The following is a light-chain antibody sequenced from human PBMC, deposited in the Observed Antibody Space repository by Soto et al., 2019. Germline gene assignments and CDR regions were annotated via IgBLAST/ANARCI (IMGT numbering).Light chain of an antibody. V-gene: IGLV2-14*01. CDR1: RSDIGDSNF. Sequence: QSVLTPPASVSGSPGQSVTISCTGPRSDIGDSNFISWYQHSPGKAPRLLISEVNNRPSGISRRFSGSKAGNTASLTISGLLDDDEGDYFCASFRSGTILIFGSGTKVTVL. J-gene: IGLJ1*01. CDR3: ASFRSGTILI. CDR2: EVN.